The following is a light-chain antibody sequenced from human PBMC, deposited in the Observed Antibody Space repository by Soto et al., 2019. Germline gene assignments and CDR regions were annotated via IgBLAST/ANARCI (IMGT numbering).Light chain of an antibody. V-gene: IGKV1-5*01. J-gene: IGKJ1*01. CDR1: RSISDW. CDR3: LQYSSHSWT. CDR2: DAS. Sequence: DIQMTQSPSTLSASVGDRVTITCRASRSISDWLAWYQQQPGKAPELLIFDASSLKSGVPSRFSGSXSGTEFTLTISRLPPDDVATYYCLQYSSHSWTFGQGSKVDIK.